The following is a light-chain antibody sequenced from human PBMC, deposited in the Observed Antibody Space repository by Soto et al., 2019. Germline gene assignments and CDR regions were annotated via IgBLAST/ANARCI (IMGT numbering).Light chain of an antibody. CDR2: GAS. CDR3: QQRSNWLPIT. CDR1: EGVRSK. Sequence: EIGMTQSPGTLSGSQGDRATLSWVGSEGVRSKLAWYQQKPGQAPRLLIYGASTRATGIPARFSGSGSGTDFTLTISSLETEDFAAYYCQQRSNWLPITFGHGTRLEIK. J-gene: IGKJ5*01. V-gene: IGKV3-15*01.